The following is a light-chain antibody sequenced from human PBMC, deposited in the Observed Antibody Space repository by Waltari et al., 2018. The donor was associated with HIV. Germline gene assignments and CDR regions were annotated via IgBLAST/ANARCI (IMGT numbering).Light chain of an antibody. CDR1: SSNIGNNY. CDR2: DNN. CDR3: GTWDSSLSAGL. J-gene: IGLJ2*01. V-gene: IGLV1-51*01. Sequence: QSVFTQPPSVSAAPGQKVTISCSGSSSNIGNNYVSWYQQLPGTAPKLLIYDNNKRPSGIPDRFSGSKSGTSATLGITGRQTGDEADYYCGTWDSSLSAGLFGGGTKLTVL.